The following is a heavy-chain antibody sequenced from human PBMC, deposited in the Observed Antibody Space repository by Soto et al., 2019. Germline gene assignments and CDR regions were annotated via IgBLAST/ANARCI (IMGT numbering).Heavy chain of an antibody. CDR1: GFSLTTSGVG. CDR2: IYWDDDK. V-gene: IGHV2-5*02. Sequence: QITLNESGPTVVRPTETLTLTCRFSGFSLTTSGVGVVWIRQSPGKAQEWLALIYWDDDKRYSASLKSRITITKDTSKNQVVLTVSDLDPTDTATYYCAHRVLRTVFGLVTTTAIYFDFWGQGTPLAVSS. J-gene: IGHJ4*02. D-gene: IGHD3-3*01. CDR3: AHRVLRTVFGLVTTTAIYFDF.